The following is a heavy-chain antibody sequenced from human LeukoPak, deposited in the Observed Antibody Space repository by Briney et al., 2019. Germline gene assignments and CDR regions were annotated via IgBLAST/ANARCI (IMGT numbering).Heavy chain of an antibody. V-gene: IGHV1-18*04. Sequence: GASVKVSCKASGYTFTTYYIFWVRQAPGQRLEWMGWISGNTANTKYAQKLQGRVTMTTDTSTSTAYMELRSLRSDDTAVYYCARDDRDNTWSWWDPWGQGTLVIVSS. D-gene: IGHD1-1*01. CDR3: ARDDRDNTWSWWDP. J-gene: IGHJ5*02. CDR2: ISGNTANT. CDR1: GYTFTTYY.